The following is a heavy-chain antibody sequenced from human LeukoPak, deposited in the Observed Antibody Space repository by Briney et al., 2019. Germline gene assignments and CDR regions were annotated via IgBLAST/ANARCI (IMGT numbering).Heavy chain of an antibody. Sequence: PGGSLRLSCAASGFTFSSYSMNWVRQAPGKGLEWVSSISSSSSYIYYADSVKGRFTISRDNAKNSLYLQMNSLRAEDTAVYYCAREGSSWYRYNWFDTWGQGTLVTVSS. CDR2: ISSSSSYI. CDR1: GFTFSSYS. V-gene: IGHV3-21*01. J-gene: IGHJ5*02. CDR3: AREGSSWYRYNWFDT. D-gene: IGHD6-13*01.